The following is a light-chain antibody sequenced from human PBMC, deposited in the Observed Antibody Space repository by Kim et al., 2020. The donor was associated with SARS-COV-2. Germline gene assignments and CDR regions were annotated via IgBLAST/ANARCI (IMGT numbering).Light chain of an antibody. J-gene: IGLJ1*01. CDR1: SSDVGGYNY. Sequence: GQSIAISCTGTSSDVGGYNYVSWYQQHPGKAPKVMIYDVTNRPSGVSNRFSGSKSGNTASLTISGLQAEDEADYYCSSYTSSSTLVFGTGTQLTVL. V-gene: IGLV2-14*03. CDR2: DVT. CDR3: SSYTSSSTLV.